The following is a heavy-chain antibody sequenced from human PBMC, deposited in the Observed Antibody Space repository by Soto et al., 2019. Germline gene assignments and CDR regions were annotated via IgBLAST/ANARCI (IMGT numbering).Heavy chain of an antibody. CDR1: GYTFTSYV. V-gene: IGHV1-18*01. D-gene: IGHD3-10*01. J-gene: IGHJ5*02. CDR2: ISAYNGNT. Sequence: QVQLVQSGAEVKKPGASVKVSCKASGYTFTSYVISWVRQAPGQGLEWLGWISAYNGNTNYAQKLQGRVILTTNTSTSTAYMELRRLRSDDTSVYYCALDVGYSGSWSYYMRGWFDPWGQGTMVTVSS. CDR3: ALDVGYSGSWSYYMRGWFDP.